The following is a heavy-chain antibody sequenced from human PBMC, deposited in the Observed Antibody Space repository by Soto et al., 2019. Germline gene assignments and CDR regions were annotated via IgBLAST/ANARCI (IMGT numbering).Heavy chain of an antibody. V-gene: IGHV4-31*03. J-gene: IGHJ5*02. CDR1: GVSSSIGCDY. D-gene: IGHD1-26*01. CDR2: IYYSGST. CDR3: ARVLVSWFDR. Sequence: LXLTCTVSGVSSSIGCDYWSWIRQHPGKGLEWIGYIYYSGSTYYNPSLKSRVTISVDTSKNQFSLKLSSVTAADTAVYYCARVLVSWFDRWGQGTLVTVSS.